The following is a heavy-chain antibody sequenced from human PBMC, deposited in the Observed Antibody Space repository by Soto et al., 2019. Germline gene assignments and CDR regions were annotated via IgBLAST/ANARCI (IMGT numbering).Heavy chain of an antibody. D-gene: IGHD3-10*01. Sequence: SETLSLTCTVSGGSISGYFWNWIRQPPGKELEWIGYMSYTGNTNYNPPLTSRVSISVDTSKNQFSLNLNSVTAADTAVYYCARAETTIVSLAQWGQGTLVTVSS. CDR1: GGSISGYF. CDR2: MSYTGNT. CDR3: ARAETTIVSLAQ. V-gene: IGHV4-59*01. J-gene: IGHJ4*02.